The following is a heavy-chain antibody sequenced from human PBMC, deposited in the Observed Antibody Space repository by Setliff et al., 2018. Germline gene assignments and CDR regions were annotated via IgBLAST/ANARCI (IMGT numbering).Heavy chain of an antibody. CDR3: ARVKVIVGATPRTYYMDV. Sequence: AAVKVSCKAAGYTFTSYDSNWVRQATGQGLEWMGWMNPNSGNTGYAQKFQGRVTITRNTSISTAYMELSSLRSEDTAVYYCARVKVIVGATPRTYYMDVWGKGTTVTVSS. J-gene: IGHJ6*03. CDR1: GYTFTSYD. CDR2: MNPNSGNT. V-gene: IGHV1-8*03. D-gene: IGHD1-26*01.